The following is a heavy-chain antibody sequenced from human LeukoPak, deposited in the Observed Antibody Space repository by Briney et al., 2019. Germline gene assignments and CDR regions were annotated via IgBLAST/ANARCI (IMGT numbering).Heavy chain of an antibody. CDR1: GFTFSSYA. CDR3: AKALSSSSWYFDY. J-gene: IGHJ4*02. Sequence: GGSLRLSCAASGFTFSSYAMSWVRQAPGKGLEWVSAISGSGGSTYYADSVKGRSTISRDNSKNTLYLQMNSLRAEDTAVYYCAKALSSSSWYFDYWGQGTLVTVSS. V-gene: IGHV3-23*01. CDR2: ISGSGGST. D-gene: IGHD6-6*01.